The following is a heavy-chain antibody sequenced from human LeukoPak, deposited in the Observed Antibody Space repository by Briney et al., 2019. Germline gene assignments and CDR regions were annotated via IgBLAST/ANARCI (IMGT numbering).Heavy chain of an antibody. D-gene: IGHD6-13*01. CDR3: ANGGIGGPGAIDY. CDR1: GFTFGSYA. Sequence: GGSLRLSCAASGFTFGSYAMSWVRQAPGKGLEWLSSVASSTGNTYYVDSVKGWFTISRDKPKNTLYLQMHSLRAEDTAVYYCANGGIGGPGAIDYWGQGALVTVSS. V-gene: IGHV3-23*01. CDR2: VASSTGNT. J-gene: IGHJ4*02.